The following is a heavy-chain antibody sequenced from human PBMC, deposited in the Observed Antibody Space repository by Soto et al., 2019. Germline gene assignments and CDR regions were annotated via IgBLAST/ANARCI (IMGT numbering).Heavy chain of an antibody. Sequence: TLETLSLTCTVSGGSISSYYWSWIRQPPGKGLEWIGYIYYSENTNYNPSLKNRVTISVDASKNQFSLKVSSVTAADTAVYYCARGERQQQRDTWGRGILVTVSS. CDR1: GGSISSYY. V-gene: IGHV4-59*12. CDR3: ARGERQQQRDT. J-gene: IGHJ5*02. CDR2: IYYSENT. D-gene: IGHD6-13*01.